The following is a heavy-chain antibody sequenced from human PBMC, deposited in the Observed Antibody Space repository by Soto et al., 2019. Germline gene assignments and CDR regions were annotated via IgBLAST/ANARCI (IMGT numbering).Heavy chain of an antibody. V-gene: IGHV3-21*01. Sequence: GGSLRLSCAASGFTFSSYSMNWVRQAPGKGLEWVSSISSSSSYIYYADSVKGRFTISRDNAKNSLYLQMNSLRAEDTAVYYCARVPDFYGDYDLPTFDYWGQGTLVTVSS. CDR3: ARVPDFYGDYDLPTFDY. J-gene: IGHJ4*02. D-gene: IGHD4-17*01. CDR2: ISSSSSYI. CDR1: GFTFSSYS.